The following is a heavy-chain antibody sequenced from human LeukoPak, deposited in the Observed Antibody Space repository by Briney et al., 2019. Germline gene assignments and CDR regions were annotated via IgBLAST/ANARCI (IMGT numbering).Heavy chain of an antibody. CDR1: GGSFSGYY. CDR2: INHSGST. Sequence: SETLSLTCAVSGGSFSGYYWSWIRQPPGKGLEWIGEINHSGSTNYNPTLKSRVTISVDTSKNQFSLKLSSVTAADTAVYYCASPGDGTAMDQGDAFDIWGQGTMVTVSS. V-gene: IGHV4-34*01. D-gene: IGHD5-18*01. CDR3: ASPGDGTAMDQGDAFDI. J-gene: IGHJ3*02.